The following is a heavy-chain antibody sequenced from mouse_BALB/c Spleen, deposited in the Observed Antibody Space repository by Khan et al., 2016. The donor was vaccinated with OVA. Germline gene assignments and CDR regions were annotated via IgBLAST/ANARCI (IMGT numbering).Heavy chain of an antibody. J-gene: IGHJ2*01. CDR2: INPSTGYT. CDR1: GYTFTTYW. CDR3: ARSTITYYFDY. Sequence: QVQLKQSGAELAKPGASVKMSCKASGYTFTTYWMHWVKQRPGQGLEWIGYINPSTGYTEYNQKFKDKATLTADKSYSTAYMQLSSLTSEDSAVYYSARSTITYYFDYWGQGTTLTVSS. V-gene: IGHV1-7*01. D-gene: IGHD1-1*01.